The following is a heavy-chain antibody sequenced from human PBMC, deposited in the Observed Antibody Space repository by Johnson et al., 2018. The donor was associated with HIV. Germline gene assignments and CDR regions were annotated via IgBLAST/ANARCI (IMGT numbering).Heavy chain of an antibody. V-gene: IGHV3-33*06. D-gene: IGHD5-24*01. Sequence: VQLVESGGGVVQPGRSLRLSCAASGFTFSSYAMHWVRQAPGKGLEWVAVIWNDGSNKYYTDSVKGRFTISRDNSKNTMYLQMNSLRAEDTAVYYCAKDIGDGYNRWGGLDIWGQGTMVTVSS. CDR3: AKDIGDGYNRWGGLDI. CDR2: IWNDGSNK. CDR1: GFTFSSYA. J-gene: IGHJ3*02.